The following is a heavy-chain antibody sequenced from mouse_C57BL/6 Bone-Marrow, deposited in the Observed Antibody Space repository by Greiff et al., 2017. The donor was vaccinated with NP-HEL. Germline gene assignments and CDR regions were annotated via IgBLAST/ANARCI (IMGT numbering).Heavy chain of an antibody. CDR2: IRSKSNNYAT. D-gene: IGHD2-2*01. J-gene: IGHJ4*01. CDR1: GFSFNTYA. Sequence: EVQLVESGGGLVQPKGSLKLSCAASGFSFNTYAMNWVRQAPGKGLEWVARIRSKSNNYATYYADSVKDRFTISRDDSESMLYLQMNNLKTEDTAMYYWVRHRGYPLAMDYWGQGTSVTVSS. V-gene: IGHV10-1*01. CDR3: VRHRGYPLAMDY.